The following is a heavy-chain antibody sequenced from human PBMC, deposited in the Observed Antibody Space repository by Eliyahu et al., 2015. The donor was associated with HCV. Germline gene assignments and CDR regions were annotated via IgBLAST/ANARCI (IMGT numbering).Heavy chain of an antibody. CDR3: TRLDCSGGSCRDY. CDR1: GFTFSGSA. D-gene: IGHD2-15*01. CDR2: IRSKANSYAT. V-gene: IGHV3-73*02. J-gene: IGHJ4*02. Sequence: SGGGLVQPGGSLKLSCAASGFTFSGSAMHWVRQASGKGLEWVGRIRSKANSYATAYAASVKGRFTISRDDSKNTAYLQMNSLKTEDTAVYYCTRLDCSGGSCRDYWGQGTLVTVSS.